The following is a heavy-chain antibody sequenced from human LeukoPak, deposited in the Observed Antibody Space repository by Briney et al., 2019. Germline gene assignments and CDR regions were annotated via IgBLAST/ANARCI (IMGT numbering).Heavy chain of an antibody. J-gene: IGHJ4*02. D-gene: IGHD3-10*01. CDR3: ARRYRSGSTSGYFDY. Sequence: PVGSLRLSCAASGFTFSSYSMNWVRQAPGKGLEWVSSISSSSSYIYYADSVKGRFTISRDNAKNSLCLQMNSLRAEDTAVYYCARRYRSGSTSGYFDYWGQGTLVTVSS. CDR1: GFTFSSYS. V-gene: IGHV3-21*01. CDR2: ISSSSSYI.